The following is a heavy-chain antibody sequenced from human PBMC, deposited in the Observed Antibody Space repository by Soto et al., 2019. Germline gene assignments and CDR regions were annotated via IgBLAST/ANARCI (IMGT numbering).Heavy chain of an antibody. CDR2: IYYSGST. V-gene: IGHV4-31*03. J-gene: IGHJ5*02. CDR1: GGSISSGGYS. CDR3: ARDAPGGYCSGGSCSSFDP. D-gene: IGHD2-15*01. Sequence: QVQLQESGPGLVKPSQTLSLTCTVSGGSISSGGYSWSWIRQHPGKGLEWIGYIYYSGSTYYNPSLKSRVTISVDTSKNQFSLKLSSVTAADTAVYYCARDAPGGYCSGGSCSSFDPWGQGTLITVSS.